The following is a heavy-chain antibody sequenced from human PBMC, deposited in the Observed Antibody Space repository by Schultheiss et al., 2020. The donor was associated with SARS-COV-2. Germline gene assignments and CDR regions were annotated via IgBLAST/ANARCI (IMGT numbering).Heavy chain of an antibody. CDR3: TRSLTSYCSGGVCYYHVSDY. D-gene: IGHD2-8*02. V-gene: IGHV4-61*08. CDR1: GGSISSGGYY. CDR2: IYYSGST. J-gene: IGHJ4*02. Sequence: SETLSLTCTVSGGSISSGGYYWSWIRQPPGKGLEWIGYIYYSGSTNYNPSLKSRVTISVDTSKNQFSLKLSSVTAADTAVYFCTRSLTSYCSGGVCYYHVSDYWGQGTLVTVSS.